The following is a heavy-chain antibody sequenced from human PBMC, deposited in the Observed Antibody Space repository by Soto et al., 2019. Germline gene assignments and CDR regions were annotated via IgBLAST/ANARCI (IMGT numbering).Heavy chain of an antibody. J-gene: IGHJ4*02. CDR3: ARESEDLTSNFDY. CDR2: ISSTTNHI. V-gene: IGHV3-21*06. CDR1: GFTFTRYS. Sequence: GSLRLSCAASGFTFTRYSMNWVRQAPGKGLEWVSSISSTTNHIYYGDSMKGRFTISRDNAKNSLYLEMNSLRAEDTAVYYCARESEDLTSNFDYWGQGILVTVSS.